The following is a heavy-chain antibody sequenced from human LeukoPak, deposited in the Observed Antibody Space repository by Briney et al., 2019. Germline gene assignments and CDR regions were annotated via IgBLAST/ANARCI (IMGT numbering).Heavy chain of an antibody. V-gene: IGHV1-2*02. Sequence: ASVKVSCKASGYTFIGYYIHWVRQAPGQGLEWMAWINPNSGATNYAQKFQGRVSMTRDTSISTAYMALSRLTSDDTAVYFCARGRFGEWDNWFDPWGQGTLVTVSS. CDR2: INPNSGAT. D-gene: IGHD3-10*01. CDR1: GYTFIGYY. J-gene: IGHJ5*02. CDR3: ARGRFGEWDNWFDP.